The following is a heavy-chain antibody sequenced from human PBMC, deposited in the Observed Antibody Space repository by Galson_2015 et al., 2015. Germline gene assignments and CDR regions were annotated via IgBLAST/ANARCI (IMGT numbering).Heavy chain of an antibody. CDR2: ISYDGSNK. CDR3: ARGEARYYGSGSHLGIY. D-gene: IGHD3-10*01. Sequence: SLRLSCAASGFTFSSYAMHWVRQAPGKGLEWVAVISYDGSNKDYADSVKGRFTISRDNSKNTLYLQMNSLRAEDTAVYYCARGEARYYGSGSHLGIYWGQGILVTVSS. V-gene: IGHV3-30-3*01. CDR1: GFTFSSYA. J-gene: IGHJ4*02.